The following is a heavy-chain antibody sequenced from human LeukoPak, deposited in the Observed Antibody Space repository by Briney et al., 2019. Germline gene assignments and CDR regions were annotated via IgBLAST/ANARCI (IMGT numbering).Heavy chain of an antibody. CDR1: GDSISNYY. CDR3: ARHFTDIVVVPAAIQGPFDY. D-gene: IGHD2-2*02. CDR2: IYTSGST. Sequence: SETLSLTCTVSGDSISNYYWSWIRQPAGKGLEWIGRIYTSGSTNYNPSLKSRVTMSVDTSKNQFSLKLSSVTAADTAVYYCARHFTDIVVVPAAIQGPFDYWGQGTLVTVSS. V-gene: IGHV4-4*07. J-gene: IGHJ4*02.